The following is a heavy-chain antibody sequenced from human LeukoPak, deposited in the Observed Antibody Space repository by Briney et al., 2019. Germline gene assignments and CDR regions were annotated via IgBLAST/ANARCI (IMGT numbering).Heavy chain of an antibody. CDR1: GFTVSDYW. Sequence: PGGSLRLSCAAYGFTVSDYWMTWVSQAPGKGPEWVANIKQDGSEKYYVDSVRGRFTISRENAKNSLFLKMNSLRVDDTAVYYCAKRGGSSSRRSPIDYWGQGTLVTVSS. CDR2: IKQDGSEK. J-gene: IGHJ4*02. D-gene: IGHD6-6*01. V-gene: IGHV3-7*01. CDR3: AKRGGSSSRRSPIDY.